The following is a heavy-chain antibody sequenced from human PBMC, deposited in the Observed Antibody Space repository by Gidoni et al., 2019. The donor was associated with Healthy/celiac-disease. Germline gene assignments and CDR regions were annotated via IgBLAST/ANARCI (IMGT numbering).Heavy chain of an antibody. CDR1: GFPSGSYQ. J-gene: IGHJ6*02. D-gene: IGHD3-22*01. CDR3: ARGGYYDSSGYHYGMDV. Sequence: EVQLVESGGGSLRPGGSLIIPLHPLGFPSGSYQMNWVRQAPGKGLVWFSYISSSGSTIYYADSVKGRFTISRDNAKNSLYLQMNSLRAEDTAVYYCARGGYYDSSGYHYGMDVWGQGTTVTVSS. CDR2: ISSSGSTI. V-gene: IGHV3-48*03.